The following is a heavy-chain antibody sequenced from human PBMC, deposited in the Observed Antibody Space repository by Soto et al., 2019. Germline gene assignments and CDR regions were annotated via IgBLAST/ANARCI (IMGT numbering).Heavy chain of an antibody. CDR2: ISGSGGST. V-gene: IGHV3-23*01. J-gene: IGHJ3*02. D-gene: IGHD5-18*01. Sequence: HPGGSLRLSCAASGFTFSSYAMSWVRQAPGKGLEWVSAISGSGGSTYYADSVKGRFTISRDNSKNTLYLQMNSLRAEDTAVYYCAKDKVDTAMVGEAFDIWGQGTMVTVSS. CDR1: GFTFSSYA. CDR3: AKDKVDTAMVGEAFDI.